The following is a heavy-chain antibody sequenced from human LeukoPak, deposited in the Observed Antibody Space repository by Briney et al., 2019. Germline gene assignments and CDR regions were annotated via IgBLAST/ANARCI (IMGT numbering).Heavy chain of an antibody. J-gene: IGHJ4*02. Sequence: SETLSLTCTVSGGSISSYYYTWIRQPPGKGLEWIGYFYYTGTTNYNPSLKSRVTISVDTSKNQFSLGLRSVTAADTAVYYCARDYYGSGSYYDWGQGTLVTVSS. CDR2: FYYTGTT. D-gene: IGHD3-10*01. V-gene: IGHV4-59*01. CDR3: ARDYYGSGSYYD. CDR1: GGSISSYY.